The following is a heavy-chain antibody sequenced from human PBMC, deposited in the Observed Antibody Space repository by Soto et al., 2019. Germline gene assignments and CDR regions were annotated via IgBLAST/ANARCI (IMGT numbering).Heavy chain of an antibody. V-gene: IGHV3-11*06. D-gene: IGHD3-22*01. J-gene: IGHJ3*02. CDR3: ARAPYYYDSSGYSPPDAFDI. CDR1: GFTFSDYY. CDR2: ISSSSSYT. Sequence: GGSLRLSCAASGFTFSDYYMSWIRQAPGKGLEWVSYISSSSSYTNYADSVKGRFTISRDNAKNSLYLQMNSLRAEDTAVYYCARAPYYYDSSGYSPPDAFDIWGQGTMVTVSS.